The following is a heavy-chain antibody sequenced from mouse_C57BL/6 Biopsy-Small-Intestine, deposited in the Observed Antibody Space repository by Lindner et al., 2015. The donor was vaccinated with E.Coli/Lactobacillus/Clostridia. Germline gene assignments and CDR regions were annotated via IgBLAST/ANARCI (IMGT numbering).Heavy chain of an antibody. CDR1: GYTFTEYT. Sequence: VQLQESGAELVKPGASVKLSCKASGYTFTEYTIHWVKQRSGQGLEWIGWFYPGSNNIKYNEKFKDKATLTADKSSSTVYMELSRLTSEDSAVYFCARHEEGLYYGNFWFPYWGQGTLVTVSA. CDR2: FYPGSNNI. V-gene: IGHV1-62-2*01. D-gene: IGHD2-1*01. CDR3: ARHEEGLYYGNFWFPY. J-gene: IGHJ3*01.